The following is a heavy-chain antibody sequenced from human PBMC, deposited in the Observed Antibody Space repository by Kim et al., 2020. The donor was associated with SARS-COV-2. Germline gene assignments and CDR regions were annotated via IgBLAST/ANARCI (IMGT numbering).Heavy chain of an antibody. CDR2: IKQDGSEK. J-gene: IGHJ6*02. V-gene: IGHV3-7*01. CDR3: VRQDYHGASGYYYYGLDV. CDR1: GFTFISYW. D-gene: IGHD2-15*01. Sequence: GGSLRLSCAASGFTFISYWMSWVRQAPGKGLEWVANIKQDGSEKYYVDSVKGRFTISRDNAENSLYPQMNSLRAEDTAVYYCVRQDYHGASGYYYYGLDVWGQGTTVTVSS.